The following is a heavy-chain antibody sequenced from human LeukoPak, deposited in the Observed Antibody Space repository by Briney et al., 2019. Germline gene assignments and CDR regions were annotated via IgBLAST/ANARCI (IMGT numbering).Heavy chain of an antibody. V-gene: IGHV3-33*08. CDR3: ARDPGGVVYFDY. J-gene: IGHJ4*02. CDR1: GFTFNSYA. D-gene: IGHD2-8*01. CDR2: IWYDGSNK. Sequence: GGSLRLSCTASGFTFNSYAMHWVRQAPGKGLEWVAVIWYDGSNKYYADSVKGRFTISRDNSKNTLYLQMNTLRAEDTAVYYCARDPGGVVYFDYWGQGTLVTVSS.